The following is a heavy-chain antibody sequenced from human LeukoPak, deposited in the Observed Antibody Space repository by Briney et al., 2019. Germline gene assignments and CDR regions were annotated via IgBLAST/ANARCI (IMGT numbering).Heavy chain of an antibody. V-gene: IGHV4-61*05. J-gene: IGHJ3*02. CDR2: IYYSGST. D-gene: IGHD2-21*02. Sequence: SETLSLTCTVSGGSISSSSYYWSWIRQPPGKGLEWIGYIYYSGSTNYNPSLKSRVTISVDTSKNQFSLKLSSVTAADTAVYYCAGAYCGGDCYSGRAFDIWGQGTMVTVSS. CDR3: AGAYCGGDCYSGRAFDI. CDR1: GGSISSSSYY.